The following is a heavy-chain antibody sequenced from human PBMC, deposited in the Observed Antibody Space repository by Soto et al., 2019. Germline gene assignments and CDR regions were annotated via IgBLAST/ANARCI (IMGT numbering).Heavy chain of an antibody. CDR1: GYKFTSSW. Sequence: GESLKISCRTSGYKFTSSWIAWVRQKPGKGLEWMGIIFPSDSDTRYSPSFQGQVTISADRSTSTVFLQWASLKASDTAIYFCARKDKSGYFNWFDPWGQGTLVTVSS. V-gene: IGHV5-51*01. J-gene: IGHJ5*02. CDR2: IFPSDSDT. D-gene: IGHD3-22*01. CDR3: ARKDKSGYFNWFDP.